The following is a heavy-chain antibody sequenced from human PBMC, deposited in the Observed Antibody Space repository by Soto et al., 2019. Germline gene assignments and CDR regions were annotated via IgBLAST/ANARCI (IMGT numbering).Heavy chain of an antibody. CDR3: AKGVVVVAATPAPLYYFDY. CDR2: INPNSGGT. V-gene: IGHV1-2*04. CDR1: GYTFTGYY. J-gene: IGHJ4*02. Sequence: ASVKVSCKASGYTFTGYYMHWVRQAPGQGLEWMGWINPNSGGTNYAQKFQGWVTMTRDTSISTAYMELSRLRSDDTAVYYCAKGVVVVAATPAPLYYFDYWGQGTLVTFSS. D-gene: IGHD2-15*01.